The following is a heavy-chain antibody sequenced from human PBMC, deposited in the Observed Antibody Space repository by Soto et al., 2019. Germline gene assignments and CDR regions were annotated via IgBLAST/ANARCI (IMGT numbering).Heavy chain of an antibody. J-gene: IGHJ6*02. CDR2: ITSSGSYV. CDR1: GFTCSSNT. D-gene: IGHD3-3*02. Sequence: GGSRRRSWVPSGFTCSSNTMNWVGQAPGKGLEWVASITSSGSYVYYADSVKGRFSASRDNAKNSLSLQMDSLRPDDTAIYFCVKDEGIEAMDVWGQGTTVTVSS. V-gene: IGHV3-21*01. CDR3: VKDEGIEAMDV.